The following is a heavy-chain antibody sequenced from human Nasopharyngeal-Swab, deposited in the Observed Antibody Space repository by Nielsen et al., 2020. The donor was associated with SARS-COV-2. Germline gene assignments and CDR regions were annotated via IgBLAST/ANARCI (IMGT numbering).Heavy chain of an antibody. V-gene: IGHV4-59*06. CDR2: IYYSGST. D-gene: IGHD2-21*01. J-gene: IGHJ4*02. Sequence: SETLSLTCTVSGGSISSYYWSWIRQPPGKGLEWIGYIYYSGSTYYNPSLKSRVTISVDTSKNQFSLKLSSVTAADTAVYYCLGGDGDYWGQGTLVTVSS. CDR1: GGSISSYY. CDR3: LGGDGDY.